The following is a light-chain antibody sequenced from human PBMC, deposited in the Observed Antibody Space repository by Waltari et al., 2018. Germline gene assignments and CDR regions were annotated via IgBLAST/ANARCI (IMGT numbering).Light chain of an antibody. J-gene: IGKJ4*01. V-gene: IGKV3-11*01. Sequence: EIVLTQSPPTLSFSPGERSTLSCRASQSVSSYLAWYQQKPGQAPRLLIYDASNRATGIPARFSGSGSGTDFTLTISSLEPEDFAVYYCQQRSNWPPLTFGGGTKVEIK. CDR2: DAS. CDR1: QSVSSY. CDR3: QQRSNWPPLT.